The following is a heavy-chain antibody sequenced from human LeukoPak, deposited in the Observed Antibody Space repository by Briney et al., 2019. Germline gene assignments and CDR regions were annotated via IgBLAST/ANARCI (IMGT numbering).Heavy chain of an antibody. Sequence: PGGSLRLSCAASGFTFSTFWMTWVRQAPGKGLEWVSSISSSSSYIYYADSVKGRFTISRDNAKNSLYLQMNSLRAEDTAVYYCARSLGVRGVTPGWWGQGTLVTVSS. CDR2: ISSSSSYI. D-gene: IGHD3-10*01. CDR1: GFTFSTFW. V-gene: IGHV3-21*01. CDR3: ARSLGVRGVTPGW. J-gene: IGHJ4*02.